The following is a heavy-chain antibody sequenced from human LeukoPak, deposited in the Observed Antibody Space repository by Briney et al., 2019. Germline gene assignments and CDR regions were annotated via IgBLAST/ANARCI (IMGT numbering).Heavy chain of an antibody. CDR2: IYHSGST. Sequence: SETLSLTCAVSGGSISSGGYSWSWIRQPPGKGLEWIGYIYHSGSTYYNPSLKSRVTISVDRSKNQFSLKLSSVTAADTAVYYCARVLNSYDAFDIWGQGTMVTVSS. CDR3: ARVLNSYDAFDI. D-gene: IGHD4-23*01. CDR1: GGSISSGGYS. J-gene: IGHJ3*02. V-gene: IGHV4-30-2*01.